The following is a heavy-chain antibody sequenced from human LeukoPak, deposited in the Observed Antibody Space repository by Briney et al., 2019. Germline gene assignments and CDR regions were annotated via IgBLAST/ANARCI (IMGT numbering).Heavy chain of an antibody. V-gene: IGHV3-23*01. CDR1: GFTFNKYA. CDR3: AKDPYGTRYFDY. J-gene: IGHJ4*02. Sequence: GGSPRLSCAASGFTFNKYAMSWVRQAPGKGLEWVSSLSGSGVDTYYAESVKGRFTIPRDNSKNTVYLEMNSLRAEDTAVYYCAKDPYGTRYFDYWGQGTLVTVSS. D-gene: IGHD2-2*01. CDR2: LSGSGVDT.